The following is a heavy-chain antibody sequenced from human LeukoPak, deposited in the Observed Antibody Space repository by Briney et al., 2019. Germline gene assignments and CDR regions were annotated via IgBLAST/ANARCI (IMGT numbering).Heavy chain of an antibody. CDR2: IFYSGST. Sequence: SETLSLTCTVSGGSISSSSYYWGWIRQPPGKGLEWIGSIFYSGSTYYNPSLKSPVTISVDTSKNQFSLKLSSVTAADTAVYYCARAHSDFGVRAFDYWGQGTLVTVSS. CDR1: GGSISSSSYY. D-gene: IGHD3-3*01. V-gene: IGHV4-39*07. J-gene: IGHJ4*02. CDR3: ARAHSDFGVRAFDY.